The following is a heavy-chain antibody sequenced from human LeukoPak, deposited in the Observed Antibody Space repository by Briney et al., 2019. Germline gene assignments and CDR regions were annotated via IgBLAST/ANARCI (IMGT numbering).Heavy chain of an antibody. CDR3: ARATYGYKNFDY. Sequence: ASVKVSCKASGYTFTSYGISWVRQAPGQGLEWMGGIIPIFGTANYAQKFQGRVTITADESTSTAYMELSSLRSEDTAVYYCARATYGYKNFDYWGQGTLVTVSS. J-gene: IGHJ4*02. D-gene: IGHD5-24*01. V-gene: IGHV1-69*13. CDR2: IIPIFGTA. CDR1: GYTFTSYG.